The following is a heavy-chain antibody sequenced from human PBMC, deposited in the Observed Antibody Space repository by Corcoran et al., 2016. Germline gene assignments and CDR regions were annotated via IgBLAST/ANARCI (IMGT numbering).Heavy chain of an antibody. CDR3: ARGSSPYGMDV. V-gene: IGHV3-13*01. CDR1: GFTISSYD. Sequence: EVQLVESGGGLVQPGGSLRLSCAASGFTISSYDMHWVRQATGKGLEWVSAMGTAGDTYYPGSVKGRFTISREKAKNSLYLQMNSLRAEDTAVYYCARGSSPYGMDVWGQGTTVTVSS. J-gene: IGHJ6*02. D-gene: IGHD2-15*01. CDR2: MGTAGDT.